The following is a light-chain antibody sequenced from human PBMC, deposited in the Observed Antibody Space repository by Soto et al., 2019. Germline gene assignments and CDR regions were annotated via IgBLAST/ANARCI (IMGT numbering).Light chain of an antibody. J-gene: IGKJ3*01. CDR3: QQLNSYALS. CDR1: QGISSY. Sequence: DIQLTPSPSFLSASVGDRVTITCRASQGISSYLAWYQQKPGKAPKLLIYAASTLQSGVPSRFSGSGSGTDFTLTISSLQPEDFATYYCQQLNSYALSFGPGTKVDIK. CDR2: AAS. V-gene: IGKV1-9*01.